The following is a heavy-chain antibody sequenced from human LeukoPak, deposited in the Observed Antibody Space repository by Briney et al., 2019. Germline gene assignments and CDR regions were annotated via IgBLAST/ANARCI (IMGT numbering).Heavy chain of an antibody. CDR3: ARTSSSWLYFDY. D-gene: IGHD6-13*01. CDR1: GVSLITNY. CDR2: IYYTGST. J-gene: IGHJ4*02. V-gene: IGHV4-59*01. Sequence: SETLSLTCSVSGVSLITNYWSWIRQPPGKGLEWIGYIYYTGSTNYNPSLESRVTISVDTSKNTFSLEVTSVTAADTAVYYCARTSSSWLYFDYWAWEPWSPSPQ.